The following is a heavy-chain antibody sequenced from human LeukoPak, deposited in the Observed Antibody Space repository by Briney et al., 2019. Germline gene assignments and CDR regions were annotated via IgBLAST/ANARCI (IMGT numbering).Heavy chain of an antibody. D-gene: IGHD6-13*01. J-gene: IGHJ4*02. Sequence: ASVKVSCKASGYTFTTYGVNWVRQALGQGLEWMGWINTNTGNPTYGQGSTGRFVFSLDTSVSTAYLQINSLKAEDSAVYFCARDLRGQQLGGDYWGQGTLVTVSS. V-gene: IGHV7-4-1*02. CDR1: GYTFTTYG. CDR3: ARDLRGQQLGGDY. CDR2: INTNTGNP.